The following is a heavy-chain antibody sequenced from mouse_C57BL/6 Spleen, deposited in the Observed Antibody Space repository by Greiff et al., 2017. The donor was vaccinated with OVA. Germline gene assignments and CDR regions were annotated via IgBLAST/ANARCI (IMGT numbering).Heavy chain of an antibody. CDR2: ISSGSSTI. J-gene: IGHJ4*01. CDR3: AREDSSGYDAMDY. Sequence: EVQRVESGGGLVKPGGSLKLSCAASGFTFSDYGMHWVRQAPEKGLEWVAYISSGSSTIYYADTVKGRFTISRDNAKNTLFLQLNSLRSEDTAMYYCAREDSSGYDAMDYWGQGTSVTVSS. V-gene: IGHV5-17*01. D-gene: IGHD3-2*02. CDR1: GFTFSDYG.